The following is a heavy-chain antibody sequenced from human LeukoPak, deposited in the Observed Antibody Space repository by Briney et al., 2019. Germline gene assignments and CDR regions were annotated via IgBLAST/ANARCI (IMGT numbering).Heavy chain of an antibody. J-gene: IGHJ6*04. Sequence: GGSLRLSCAASGFNVSKSYSSWVRQAPGKGLEWVAVIYSAGTTYYADSVKGRFTISREKSTNTLYLQMNSLSAEDTAVYYCARDLAPLLWFGEPREVWGKGTTVTVSS. D-gene: IGHD3-10*01. CDR3: ARDLAPLLWFGEPREV. CDR1: GFNVSKSY. CDR2: IYSAGTT. V-gene: IGHV3-53*01.